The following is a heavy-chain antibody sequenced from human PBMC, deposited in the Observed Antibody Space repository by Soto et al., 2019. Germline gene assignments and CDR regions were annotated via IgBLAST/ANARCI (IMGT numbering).Heavy chain of an antibody. CDR3: AKTSGSHPFFDY. J-gene: IGHJ4*02. Sequence: PADSQGLSCAASGFTFSSYSMSLVRPAPGKGLEWVSAISGSGGSTYYADSVKGRFTISRDNSKNTLYLQMNSLRAEDTAVYYCAKTSGSHPFFDYWGQGTLVTVSS. V-gene: IGHV3-23*01. D-gene: IGHD3-22*01. CDR2: ISGSGGST. CDR1: GFTFSSYS.